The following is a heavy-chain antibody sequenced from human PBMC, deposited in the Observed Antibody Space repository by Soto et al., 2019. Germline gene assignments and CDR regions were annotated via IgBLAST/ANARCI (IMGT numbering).Heavy chain of an antibody. V-gene: IGHV3-23*01. D-gene: IGHD6-19*01. CDR1: GFTFSSYA. CDR2: ISGSGGST. CDR3: AKDQGIAVAGFCGDY. J-gene: IGHJ4*02. Sequence: PGGSLRLSCAASGFTFSSYAMSWVRQAPGKGLEWVSAISGSGGSTYYADSVKGRFTISRDNSKNTLYLQMNSLRAEDTAVYYCAKDQGIAVAGFCGDYWGRGTLVTVAS.